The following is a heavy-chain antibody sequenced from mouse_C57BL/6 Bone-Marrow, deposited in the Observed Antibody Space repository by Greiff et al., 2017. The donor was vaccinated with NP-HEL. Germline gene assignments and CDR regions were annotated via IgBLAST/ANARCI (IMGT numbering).Heavy chain of an antibody. CDR1: GYTFTDYY. Sequence: VQLQQSGPVLVKPGASVKMSCKASGYTFTDYYMNWVKQSPGQSLEWIGVINPYNGGTSYNQKFKGKATLTVDKSSSTAYMELNSLTSEDSAVYYCARDDYDEGYYFDYWGQGTTLTVSS. CDR3: ARDDYDEGYYFDY. V-gene: IGHV1-19*01. J-gene: IGHJ2*01. D-gene: IGHD2-4*01. CDR2: INPYNGGT.